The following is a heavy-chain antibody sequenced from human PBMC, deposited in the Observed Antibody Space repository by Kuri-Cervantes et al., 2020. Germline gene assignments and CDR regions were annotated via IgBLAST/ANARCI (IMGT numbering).Heavy chain of an antibody. CDR2: IKQDGSEK. CDR1: GFTLSSYW. CDR3: ARDQGAFDI. V-gene: IGHV3-7*01. J-gene: IGHJ3*02. Sequence: GGSLRLSCEASGFTLSSYWMSWVRQAPGKGLEWVANIKQDGSEKYYADSVKGRFTISRDNSKNTLYLQMNSLRAEDTAVYYCARDQGAFDIWGQGTMVTVSS.